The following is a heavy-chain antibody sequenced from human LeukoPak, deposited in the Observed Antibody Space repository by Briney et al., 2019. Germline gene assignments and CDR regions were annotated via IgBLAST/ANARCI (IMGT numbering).Heavy chain of an antibody. V-gene: IGHV3-30-3*01. Sequence: GGSLRLSCAASGFTFSSYAMHWVRQAPGKGLEWVAVISYDGSNKYYADSVKGRFTISRDNSKNTLYLQMNSLRAEDTAVYYCAKDLEAGDYWGQGTLVTVSS. J-gene: IGHJ4*02. CDR3: AKDLEAGDY. CDR1: GFTFSSYA. D-gene: IGHD2-15*01. CDR2: ISYDGSNK.